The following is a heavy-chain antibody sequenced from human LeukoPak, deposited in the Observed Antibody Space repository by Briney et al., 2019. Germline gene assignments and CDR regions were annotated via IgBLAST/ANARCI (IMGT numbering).Heavy chain of an antibody. CDR3: ARGYYYDSSGYSL. CDR1: GYTFTSYD. V-gene: IGHV1-69*05. D-gene: IGHD3-22*01. Sequence: SVKVSCKASGYTFTSYDINWVRQAPGQGLEWMGGIIPIFGTANYAQKFQGRATITTDESTSTAYMELSSLRSEDTAVYYCARGYYYDSSGYSLWGQGTLVTVSS. J-gene: IGHJ4*02. CDR2: IIPIFGTA.